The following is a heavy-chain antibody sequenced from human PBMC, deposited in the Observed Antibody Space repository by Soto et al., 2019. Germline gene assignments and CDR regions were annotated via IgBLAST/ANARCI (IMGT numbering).Heavy chain of an antibody. D-gene: IGHD3-3*01. CDR1: GFTFSSYA. J-gene: IGHJ4*02. V-gene: IGHV3-23*01. CDR2: ISGSGGST. CDR3: AKEGIYDFWSGYSFTDDYFDY. Sequence: GGSLRLSCAASGFTFSSYAMSWVRQAPGKGLEWVSAISGSGGSTYYADSVKGRFTISRDNSKNTLYLQMNSLRAEDTAVYYCAKEGIYDFWSGYSFTDDYFDYWGQGTLVTVSS.